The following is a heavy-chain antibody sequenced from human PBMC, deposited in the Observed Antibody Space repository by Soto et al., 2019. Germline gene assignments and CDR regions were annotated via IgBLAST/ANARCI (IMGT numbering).Heavy chain of an antibody. CDR2: IYYSGST. J-gene: IGHJ4*02. CDR1: GGSISSSSYY. CDR3: ARFNRVLRYFDWLF. V-gene: IGHV4-39*01. D-gene: IGHD3-9*01. Sequence: SETLSLTCTVSGGSISSSSYYWGWIRQPPGKGLEWIGSIYYSGSTYYNPSLKSRVTISVDTSKNQFSLKLSSVTAADTAVYYCARFNRVLRYFDWLFWGQGTLVTVSS.